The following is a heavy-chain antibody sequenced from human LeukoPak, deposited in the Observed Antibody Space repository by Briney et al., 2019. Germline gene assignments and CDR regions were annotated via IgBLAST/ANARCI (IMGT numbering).Heavy chain of an antibody. CDR1: GFTFSSYE. J-gene: IGHJ6*04. D-gene: IGHD3-10*02. CDR3: AELGITMIGGV. CDR2: ISSSGSTI. Sequence: GGSLRLSCAASGFTFSSYEMNWVRQAPGKGLEWVSYISSSGSTIYYADSEKGRFTNYRKNQKNSLQLQMDSLRAEDTAVYYCAELGITMIGGVWGKGTPVTISS. V-gene: IGHV3-48*03.